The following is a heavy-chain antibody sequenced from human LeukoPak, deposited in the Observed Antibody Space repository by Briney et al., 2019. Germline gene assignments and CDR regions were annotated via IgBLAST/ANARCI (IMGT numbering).Heavy chain of an antibody. J-gene: IGHJ4*02. CDR2: INTNTGNP. D-gene: IGHD6-6*01. Sequence: GASVKVSCKASGYTFTNYGISWVRQAPGQGLEWMGWINTNTGNPTYAQGFTGRFVFSLDTSVSTAYLQISSLKAEDTAVYYCARDGKIAARPESDYWGQGTLVTVSS. CDR1: GYTFTNYG. CDR3: ARDGKIAARPESDY. V-gene: IGHV7-4-1*02.